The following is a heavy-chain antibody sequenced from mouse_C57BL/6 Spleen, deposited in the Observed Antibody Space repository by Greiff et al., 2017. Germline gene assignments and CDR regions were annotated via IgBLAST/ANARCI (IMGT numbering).Heavy chain of an antibody. CDR1: GFTFNTYA. V-gene: IGHV10-3*01. Sequence: EVKLVESGGGLVQPKGSLKLSCAASGFTFNTYAMHWVRQAPGKGLEWVARIRSKSSNYATYYADSVKDRFTISRDDSQSMLYLQMNNLKTEDTALYYCVRGGGQKGPIYYDYGDYYAMDYWGQGTSVTVSS. J-gene: IGHJ4*01. CDR3: VRGGGQKGPIYYDYGDYYAMDY. CDR2: IRSKSSNYAT. D-gene: IGHD2-4*01.